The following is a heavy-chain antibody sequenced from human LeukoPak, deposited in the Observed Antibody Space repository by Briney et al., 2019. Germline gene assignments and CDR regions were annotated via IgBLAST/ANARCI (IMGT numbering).Heavy chain of an antibody. CDR1: GYTFTSYD. D-gene: IGHD1-26*01. Sequence: ASVKVSCKASGYTFTSYDINWVRQATGQGLEWMGWMNPNSGNTGYAQKFQGRVTITRNTSISTAYMELSSLRSEDTAVYYCARGLIGAGATFLNYWGQGTLVTVSS. J-gene: IGHJ4*02. V-gene: IGHV1-8*03. CDR2: MNPNSGNT. CDR3: ARGLIGAGATFLNY.